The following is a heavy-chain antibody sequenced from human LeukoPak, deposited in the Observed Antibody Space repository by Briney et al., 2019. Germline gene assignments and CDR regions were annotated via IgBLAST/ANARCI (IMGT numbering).Heavy chain of an antibody. Sequence: SETLSLTCAVYGGSFSGYYWSWIRQPPGKGLEWIGEINHSGSTNYNPSLKSRVTISVDTSKNQFSLKLSSVTAADTAVYYCARGVPRRITMIVVRRGNWFDPWGQGTLVTVSS. D-gene: IGHD3-22*01. CDR2: INHSGST. J-gene: IGHJ5*02. V-gene: IGHV4-34*01. CDR3: ARGVPRRITMIVVRRGNWFDP. CDR1: GGSFSGYY.